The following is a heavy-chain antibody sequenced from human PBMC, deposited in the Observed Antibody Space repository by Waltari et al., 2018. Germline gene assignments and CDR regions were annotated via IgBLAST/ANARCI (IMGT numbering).Heavy chain of an antibody. J-gene: IGHJ3*02. CDR1: GSSFPIYW. D-gene: IGHD4-17*01. CDR3: AKENHYAKDTFDI. Sequence: EVQLEQSGAEVKKPGESLTISCKVAGSSFPIYWLAWVRQMPGKGLEWMGIIYPGDSDTRYSPSFQGQVTISADKSISTAYLRWSSLKVSDTAMYYCAKENHYAKDTFDIWGQGTMVTVSS. CDR2: IYPGDSDT. V-gene: IGHV5-51*03.